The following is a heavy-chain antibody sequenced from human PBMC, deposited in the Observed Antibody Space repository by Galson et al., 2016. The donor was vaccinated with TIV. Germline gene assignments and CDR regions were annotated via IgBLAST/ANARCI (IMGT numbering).Heavy chain of an antibody. D-gene: IGHD3-9*01. CDR1: GGTFSSDA. CDR3: ARARGHNFENAFQI. Sequence: SVKVSCKASGGTFSSDAISWVRQAPGQGLEWMGGIIPMFKIADYAQKFQGRVTISADEFPSAAYMELSSLRFEDTAVYYCARARGHNFENAFQIWGQGTMVTVSS. CDR2: IIPMFKIA. J-gene: IGHJ3*02. V-gene: IGHV1-69*13.